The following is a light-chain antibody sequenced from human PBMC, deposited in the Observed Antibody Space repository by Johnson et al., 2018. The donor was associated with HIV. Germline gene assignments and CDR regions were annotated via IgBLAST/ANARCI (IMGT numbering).Light chain of an antibody. CDR1: SSNIGNNY. CDR3: GTWDNSLSAYV. CDR2: DNH. J-gene: IGLJ1*01. Sequence: QSVLTQPPSVSAAPGQKVTISCSGSSSNIGNNYVSWYQQLPGTAPKLLIYDNHKRPSGIPDRFSGSKSGTSATLAITGLQTGDEADYYCGTWDNSLSAYVFGTGTTLTVV. V-gene: IGLV1-51*01.